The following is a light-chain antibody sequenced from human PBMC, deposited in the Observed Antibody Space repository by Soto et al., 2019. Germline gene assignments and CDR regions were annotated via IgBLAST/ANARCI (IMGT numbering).Light chain of an antibody. J-gene: IGKJ5*01. CDR3: QQYNNWPFT. V-gene: IGKV3-15*01. CDR1: QSVGSS. Sequence: IVMTQSPATLSVSPGARATLSCRASQSVGSSLAWYQQSPGQAPRLLIYYTSTRATNIPARFSGSGSGTEFTLTISSLQSEDFVLYYCQQYNNWPFTFGQGTRLYIK. CDR2: YTS.